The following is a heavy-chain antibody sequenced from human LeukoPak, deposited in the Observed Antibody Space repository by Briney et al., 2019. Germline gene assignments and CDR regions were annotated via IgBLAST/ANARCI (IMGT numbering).Heavy chain of an antibody. CDR1: GYTFTSYG. J-gene: IGHJ4*02. V-gene: IGHV1-18*01. D-gene: IGHD5-18*01. CDR2: ISGYNDNT. CDR3: AREFGEYSYGPLTY. Sequence: ASVKVSCKASGYTFTSYGISWVRQAPGQGREWMGWISGYNDNTSYAQKLQGRVTMTTDTSTSTAYMELRSLRSDDTAVYCCAREFGEYSYGPLTYWGQGTLVTVSS.